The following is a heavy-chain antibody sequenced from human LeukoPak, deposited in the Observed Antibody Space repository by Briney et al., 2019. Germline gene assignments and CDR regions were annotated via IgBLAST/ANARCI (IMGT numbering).Heavy chain of an antibody. Sequence: GRSLRLSCAASGFTFSSYAMHWVRQAPGKGLEWVAVISYDGSNKYYADSVKGRFTISRDNSKNTLYLQMNSLRAEDTAVYYCASTDDFWSGYLYWGQGTPVTVSS. CDR2: ISYDGSNK. J-gene: IGHJ4*02. CDR1: GFTFSSYA. CDR3: ASTDDFWSGYLY. V-gene: IGHV3-30*04. D-gene: IGHD3-3*01.